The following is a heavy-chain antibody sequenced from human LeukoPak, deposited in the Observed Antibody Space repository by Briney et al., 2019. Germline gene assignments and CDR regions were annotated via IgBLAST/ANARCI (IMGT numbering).Heavy chain of an antibody. D-gene: IGHD1-14*01. CDR1: GFTFSSYW. Sequence: GGSLRLSCAASGFTFSSYWMSWVRQAPGKGLEWVANIKQDGSEKYYVDSVKGRFTISRDNAKNSLYLRMNSLRAEDTAVYYCARTQTPNPYYYYYYGMDVWGQGTTVTVSS. CDR2: IKQDGSEK. CDR3: ARTQTPNPYYYYYYGMDV. V-gene: IGHV3-7*03. J-gene: IGHJ6*02.